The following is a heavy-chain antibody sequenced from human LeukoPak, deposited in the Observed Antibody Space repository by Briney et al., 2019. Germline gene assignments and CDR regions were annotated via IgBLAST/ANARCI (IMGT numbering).Heavy chain of an antibody. CDR1: GGTFSSYA. D-gene: IGHD6-19*01. V-gene: IGHV1-69*05. CDR3: ASCAFGSGWSHFDY. J-gene: IGHJ4*02. Sequence: SVKVSCKASGGTFSSYAISWVRQAPGQGVEWMGGIIPIFGTANYAQKFQGRVTITTDESTSTAYMELSSLRSEDTAVYYCASCAFGSGWSHFDYWGQGTLVTVSS. CDR2: IIPIFGTA.